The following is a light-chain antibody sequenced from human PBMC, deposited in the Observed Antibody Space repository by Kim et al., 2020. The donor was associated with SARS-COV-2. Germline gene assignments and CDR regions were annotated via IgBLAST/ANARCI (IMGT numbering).Light chain of an antibody. Sequence: GQRVTISCSGSNSNTGTNNVNWYQHFPGTAPKLLVYSNDQRPSGVPDRFSGSKSGTSASLAISGLQSEDEADYCCAAWDDSLNAYVFGTGTKVTVL. J-gene: IGLJ1*01. V-gene: IGLV1-44*01. CDR2: SND. CDR1: NSNTGTNN. CDR3: AAWDDSLNAYV.